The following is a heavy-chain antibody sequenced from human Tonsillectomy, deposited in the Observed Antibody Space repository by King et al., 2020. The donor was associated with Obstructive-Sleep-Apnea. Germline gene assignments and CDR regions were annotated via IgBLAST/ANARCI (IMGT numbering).Heavy chain of an antibody. Sequence: VQLVESGGGLVQPGGSLRLSCAASGFTFSSYAMSWVRQAPGKGLEWVSGVSGGGGSTYYADSVKGRFTISRDNSKNTLYLQLNSLRAEDTAVYYCAKGISIFGVVDPAFDYWGQGTLVTVSS. D-gene: IGHD3-3*01. J-gene: IGHJ4*02. CDR3: AKGISIFGVVDPAFDY. CDR1: GFTFSSYA. V-gene: IGHV3-23*04. CDR2: VSGGGGST.